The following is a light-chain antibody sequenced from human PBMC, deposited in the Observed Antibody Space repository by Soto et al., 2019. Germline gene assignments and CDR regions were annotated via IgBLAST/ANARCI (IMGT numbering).Light chain of an antibody. CDR2: EVT. V-gene: IGLV2-8*01. J-gene: IGLJ3*02. Sequence: QSALTQPPSASGSPGQSVTISCTGTSSDVGGYNYVSWYQQYPGKAPKLIIYEVTKRPSGVPDRFSGSKSGNTASLTVSGLLAEDEADYYCSSHGGINNVVLGGGTKLTVL. CDR1: SSDVGGYNY. CDR3: SSHGGINNVV.